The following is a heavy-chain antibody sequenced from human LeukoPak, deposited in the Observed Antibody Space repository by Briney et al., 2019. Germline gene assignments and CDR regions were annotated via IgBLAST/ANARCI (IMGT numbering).Heavy chain of an antibody. J-gene: IGHJ6*03. CDR2: IYYSGST. CDR1: GGSISSYY. V-gene: IGHV4-59*01. Sequence: SETLSLTCTVSGGSISSYYWSWIRQPPGKGLEWIGYIYYSGSTNYNPSLKSRVTISVDTSKNQFSLKLSSVTAADTAVYYCAGGGAAAGTWYYYYYYYMDVWGKGTTVTVSS. CDR3: AGGGAAAGTWYYYYYYYMDV. D-gene: IGHD6-13*01.